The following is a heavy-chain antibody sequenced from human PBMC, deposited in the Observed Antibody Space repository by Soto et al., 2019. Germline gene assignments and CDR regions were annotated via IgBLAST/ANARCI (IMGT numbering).Heavy chain of an antibody. Sequence: EVQLLESGGGLVQPGGSLRLSCAASGFTFSSYAMSWVRQAPGKGLEWVSAISGSGGSTYYADSVKGRFTISRDNSKNTLYLKMNSLRAEDTAVYYCAKDSTAYSSSYDFDYWGQGTLVTVSS. V-gene: IGHV3-23*01. CDR2: ISGSGGST. CDR1: GFTFSSYA. CDR3: AKDSTAYSSSYDFDY. J-gene: IGHJ4*02. D-gene: IGHD6-6*01.